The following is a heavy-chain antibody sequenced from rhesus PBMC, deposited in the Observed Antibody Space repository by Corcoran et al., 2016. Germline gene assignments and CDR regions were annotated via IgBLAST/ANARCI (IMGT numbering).Heavy chain of an antibody. Sequence: QVQLQESGPGVVKPSETLSLTCAVSGGSIRSGYDWRWCRQLPGKGLEWIGYIYGSSGSTNYNPSLKNRVTISKDASKNQFSLKLSSVTAADTAVYYCARDNFGIDYWGQGVLVTVSS. D-gene: IGHD1-26*01. CDR1: GGSIRSGYD. J-gene: IGHJ4*01. CDR3: ARDNFGIDY. CDR2: IYGSSGST. V-gene: IGHV4-76*01.